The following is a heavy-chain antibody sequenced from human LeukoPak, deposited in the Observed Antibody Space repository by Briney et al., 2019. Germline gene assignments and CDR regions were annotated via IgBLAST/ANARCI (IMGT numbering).Heavy chain of an antibody. CDR1: GYIFTGHY. V-gene: IGHV1-2*02. J-gene: IGHJ1*01. CDR3: ARDVGTYLS. Sequence: ASVKVSCKGSGYIFTGHYMHWVRQVPGQGHEWLGWINPKSGGTKYVQKFQGRVTMTSDTSISTVYMELSGLKSDDSAMYYCARDVGTYLSWGQGTLVTVSA. D-gene: IGHD1-26*01. CDR2: INPKSGGT.